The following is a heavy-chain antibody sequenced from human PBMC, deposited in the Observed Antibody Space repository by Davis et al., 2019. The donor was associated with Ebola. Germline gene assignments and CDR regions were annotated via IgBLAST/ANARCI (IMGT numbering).Heavy chain of an antibody. CDR3: ARAYGYSSSWFDY. Sequence: GESLKISCAASGFTFSSYAMSWVRQAPGKGLEWVSAISGSGGSTYYADSVKGRFTISRDNSKNTLYLQMNSLRAEDTAVYYCARAYGYSSSWFDYWGQGTLVTVSS. J-gene: IGHJ4*02. CDR2: ISGSGGST. CDR1: GFTFSSYA. D-gene: IGHD6-13*01. V-gene: IGHV3-23*01.